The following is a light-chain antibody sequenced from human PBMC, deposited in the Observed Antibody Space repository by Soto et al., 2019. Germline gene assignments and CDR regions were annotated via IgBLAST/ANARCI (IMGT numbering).Light chain of an antibody. V-gene: IGKV3-15*01. J-gene: IGKJ2*01. CDR1: QTVISN. CDR2: GAS. Sequence: EIVMTQSPATLSVSPGERATLSCRASQTVISNLAWYQQRPGQAPRHLLYGASTRATGIPDRVSGSASGTDVTLTISGLEAHDFAGYYCQQYHNWYTFGQGTKLEIK. CDR3: QQYHNWYT.